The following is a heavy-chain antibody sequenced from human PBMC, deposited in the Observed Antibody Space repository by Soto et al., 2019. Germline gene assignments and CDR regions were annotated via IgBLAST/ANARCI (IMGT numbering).Heavy chain of an antibody. V-gene: IGHV3-23*01. D-gene: IGHD6-13*01. CDR3: ATVGRSGSWYYGYYFGY. J-gene: IGHJ4*02. CDR2: ISGSGGST. Sequence: RISQTQRKGLEWLSAISGSGGSTYYADSVKGRFTISSDNSKNTLYLQMNSLRAEDTAVYYCATVGRSGSWYYGYYFGYWGQRPLVTVSS.